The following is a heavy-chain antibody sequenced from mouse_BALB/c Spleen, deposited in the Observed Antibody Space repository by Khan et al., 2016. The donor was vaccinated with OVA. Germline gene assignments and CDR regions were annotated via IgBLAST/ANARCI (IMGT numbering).Heavy chain of an antibody. Sequence: DLVKPGASVKLSCKASGYTFTSYWINWIKQRPGQGIEWIGHIVPGSGSSYYNEMFKGEATLTVEDSSRPAYIQLSGLSSEDSAVYFSARSKDYGSARYAMDYWGQGASVTVSS. V-gene: IGHV1S41*01. CDR1: GYTFTSYW. J-gene: IGHJ4*01. D-gene: IGHD1-1*01. CDR3: ARSKDYGSARYAMDY. CDR2: IVPGSGSS.